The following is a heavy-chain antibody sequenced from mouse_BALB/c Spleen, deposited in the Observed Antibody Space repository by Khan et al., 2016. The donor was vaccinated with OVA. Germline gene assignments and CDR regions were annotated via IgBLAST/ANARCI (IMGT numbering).Heavy chain of an antibody. D-gene: IGHD2-3*01. J-gene: IGHJ2*01. CDR3: ARTGYYYFDY. CDR1: GFTFSGFG. Sequence: EVELVESGGGLVQTGGSRKLSCAASGFTFSGFGMHWVRQTPEKGLEWVAYISDGSNTIYYADTVKGRFTISRDNPKNTLFLQMTSLRSEDTAMYYCARTGYYYFDYWSQGTTLTVSS. V-gene: IGHV5-17*02. CDR2: ISDGSNTI.